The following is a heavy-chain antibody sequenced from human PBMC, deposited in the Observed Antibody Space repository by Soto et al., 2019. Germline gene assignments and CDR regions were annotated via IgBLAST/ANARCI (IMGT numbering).Heavy chain of an antibody. V-gene: IGHV4-31*03. CDR2: IYYSGST. D-gene: IGHD3-10*01. CDR1: GGSISSGGYY. Sequence: SETLSLTCTVSGGSISSGGYYWSWIRQHPGKGLEWIGYIYYSGSTYYNPSLKSRVTISVDTSKNQFSLKLSSVTAADTAVYYCARDRPRSMVRGVKGYGMDVWGQGTTVTVSS. CDR3: ARDRPRSMVRGVKGYGMDV. J-gene: IGHJ6*02.